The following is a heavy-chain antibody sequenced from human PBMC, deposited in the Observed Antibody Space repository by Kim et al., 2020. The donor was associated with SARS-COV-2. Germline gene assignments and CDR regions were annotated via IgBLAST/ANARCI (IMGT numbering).Heavy chain of an antibody. J-gene: IGHJ4*02. V-gene: IGHV3-23*01. CDR3: AKGDIVVVVAVTIDY. D-gene: IGHD2-15*01. Sequence: DSVKGRFTISRDNSKNTLYLQMNSLRAEDTAVYYCAKGDIVVVVAVTIDYWGQGTLVTVSS.